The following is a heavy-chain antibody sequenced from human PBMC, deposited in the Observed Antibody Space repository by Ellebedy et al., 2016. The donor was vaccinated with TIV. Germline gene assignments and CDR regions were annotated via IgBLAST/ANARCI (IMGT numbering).Heavy chain of an antibody. D-gene: IGHD3-10*01. J-gene: IGHJ4*02. CDR2: IYWDDYK. CDR3: AHSPILWSGDLLYLDF. CDR1: GFSLSTSGVG. Sequence: SGPTLVKPTQTLTLTCTFSGFSLSTSGVGVGWIRQPPGKALEWLALIYWDDYKRYSPSLKSRLTITKDTSKNHVVLTMTNMDPVDTATYYCAHSPILWSGDLLYLDFWGQGTLVTVSS. V-gene: IGHV2-5*02.